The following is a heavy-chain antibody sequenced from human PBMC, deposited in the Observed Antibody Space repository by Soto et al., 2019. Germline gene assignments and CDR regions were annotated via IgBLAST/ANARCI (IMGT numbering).Heavy chain of an antibody. CDR1: GFTFSSYA. CDR2: ISGSGGST. D-gene: IGHD3-22*01. J-gene: IGHJ4*02. Sequence: EVQLLESGGGLVQPGGSLRLSCAASGFTFSSYAMSWVRQAPGKGLEWVPAISGSGGSTYYADSVKGRFTISRDNSKNTLYLQMNSLRAEDTAVYYCAKDLGITMIVVVPRGNYWGQGTLVTVSS. CDR3: AKDLGITMIVVVPRGNY. V-gene: IGHV3-23*01.